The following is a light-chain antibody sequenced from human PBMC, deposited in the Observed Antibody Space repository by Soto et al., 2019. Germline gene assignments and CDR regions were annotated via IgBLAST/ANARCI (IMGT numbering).Light chain of an antibody. J-gene: IGKJ2*01. Sequence: EIVMTQSPATLSVSPGERATLSCRASQSVSSSLAWYQQKPGQAPRLLIYGASTRATGIPARFSGSGSGTDVTLTISSLQSEDFAVYYCQQYNNWPLYTFGQGTKLEIK. CDR2: GAS. V-gene: IGKV3-15*01. CDR1: QSVSSS. CDR3: QQYNNWPLYT.